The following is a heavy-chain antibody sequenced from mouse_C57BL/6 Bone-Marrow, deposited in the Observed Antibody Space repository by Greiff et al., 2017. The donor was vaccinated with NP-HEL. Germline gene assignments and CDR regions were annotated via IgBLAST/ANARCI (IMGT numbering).Heavy chain of an antibody. Sequence: EVKLVESGGGLVQSGRSLRLSCATSGFTFSDFYMEWVRQAPGKGLEWIAASRNNANDYTTEYSASVKGRFIVSRDTSQSILYLQMNALRAEDTAIYYCARDADESQRGGFAYWGQGTLVTVSA. D-gene: IGHD2-3*01. CDR2: SRNNANDYTT. V-gene: IGHV7-1*01. J-gene: IGHJ3*01. CDR1: GFTFSDFY. CDR3: ARDADESQRGGFAY.